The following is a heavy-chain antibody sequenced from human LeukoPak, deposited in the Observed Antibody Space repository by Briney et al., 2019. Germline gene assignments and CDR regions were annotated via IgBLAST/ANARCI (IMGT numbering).Heavy chain of an antibody. CDR2: ISYGGSNQ. D-gene: IGHD1-26*01. CDR1: GFTFSSYG. CDR3: AKERVVGAYTFDY. V-gene: IGHV3-30*18. J-gene: IGHJ4*02. Sequence: PGRSLRLSCAASGFTFSSYGMHWVRQAPGKGLEWVAVISYGGSNQYYADSVKGRFTISRDNSKDTLYLQMNSLRAEDTAVYYRAKERVVGAYTFDYWGQGTLVTVSS.